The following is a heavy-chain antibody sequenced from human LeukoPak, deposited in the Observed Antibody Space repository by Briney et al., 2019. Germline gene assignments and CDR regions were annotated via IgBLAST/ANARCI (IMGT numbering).Heavy chain of an antibody. D-gene: IGHD3-10*01. CDR3: ARRGYYGSGTYYYSWFDP. V-gene: IGHV4-59*08. J-gene: IGHJ5*02. CDR1: GDSISSYY. Sequence: SETLSLTCTVSGDSISSYYWSWIRQPPGKGLEWIGYIYYSGSTTYNPSLKSRVTISVDTSKNQFSLELSSVTAADTAVYYCARRGYYGSGTYYYSWFDPWGQGTLVTVSS. CDR2: IYYSGST.